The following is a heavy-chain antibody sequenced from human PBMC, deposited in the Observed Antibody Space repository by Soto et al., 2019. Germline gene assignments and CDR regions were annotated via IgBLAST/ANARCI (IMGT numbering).Heavy chain of an antibody. J-gene: IGHJ5*02. CDR2: LYYSGNT. D-gene: IGHD4-4*01. Sequence: QLQLQESGPGLVKPSETLSLTCTVSGGSISSFNYFWGWIRQPPGKGLEWIGSLYYSGNTYYNPSLQSRGTISVDTSKKQCTLTLRSVTAADTAVDYCARGGGSNFNWFDPWGQGTLVTVSP. CDR1: GGSISSFNYF. CDR3: ARGGGSNFNWFDP. V-gene: IGHV4-39*01.